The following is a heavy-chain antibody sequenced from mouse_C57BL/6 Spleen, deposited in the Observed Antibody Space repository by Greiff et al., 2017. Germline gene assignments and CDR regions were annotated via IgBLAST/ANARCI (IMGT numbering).Heavy chain of an antibody. D-gene: IGHD6-2*01. V-gene: IGHV1-54*01. CDR1: GYAFTNYL. Sequence: VQLQQSGAELVRPGTSVKVSCKASGYAFTNYLIEWVKQRPGQGLEWIGAINPGSGGTNYNEKFKGKATLTADKSTSTAYMQLSSLTSEDSAVYFCARGDSLYFDYWGQGTTLTVSS. CDR2: INPGSGGT. J-gene: IGHJ2*01. CDR3: ARGDSLYFDY.